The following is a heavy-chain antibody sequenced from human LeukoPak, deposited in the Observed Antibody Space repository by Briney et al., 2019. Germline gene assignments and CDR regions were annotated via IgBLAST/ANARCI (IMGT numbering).Heavy chain of an antibody. CDR1: GGSISSGSYY. J-gene: IGHJ4*02. V-gene: IGHV4-61*02. CDR3: AGNYYGSGSYYSEDRY. CDR2: IYTSGST. Sequence: SETLSLTCTVSGGSISSGSYYWSWIRQPAGKGLEWIGRIYTSGSTNYNPSLKSRVTISVDTSKNQFSLKLSSVTAADTAVYYYAGNYYGSGSYYSEDRYWGQGTLVTVSS. D-gene: IGHD3-10*01.